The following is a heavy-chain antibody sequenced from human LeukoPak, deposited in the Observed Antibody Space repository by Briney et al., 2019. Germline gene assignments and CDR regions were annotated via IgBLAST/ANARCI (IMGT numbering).Heavy chain of an antibody. D-gene: IGHD4-17*01. CDR1: GFTFSSYA. Sequence: PGGSLRLSCAASGFTFSSYAMSWVRQAPGKGLEWVSAISGSGGSTYYADSVKGRFTISRDDSKNTLYLQMNSLRAEDTAIYYCSKKGQNGDYGKPDWGQGTLVTVSS. CDR2: ISGSGGST. V-gene: IGHV3-23*01. J-gene: IGHJ4*02. CDR3: SKKGQNGDYGKPD.